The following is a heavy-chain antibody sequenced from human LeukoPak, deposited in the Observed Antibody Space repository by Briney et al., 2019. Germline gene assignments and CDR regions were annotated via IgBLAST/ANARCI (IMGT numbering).Heavy chain of an antibody. CDR1: GFTFSSYA. CDR3: ARSRPPNDY. CDR2: ISYDGSNK. V-gene: IGHV3-30-3*01. J-gene: IGHJ4*02. Sequence: EGSLRLSCAASGFTFSSYAMHWVRQAPGKGLEWVAVISYDGSNKYYADSVKGRFTISRDNSKNTLYLQMNSLRAEDTAVYYCARSRPPNDYWGQGTLVTVSS.